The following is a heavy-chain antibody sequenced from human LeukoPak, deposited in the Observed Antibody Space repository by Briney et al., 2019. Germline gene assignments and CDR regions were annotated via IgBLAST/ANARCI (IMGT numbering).Heavy chain of an antibody. CDR1: GYTFTSYG. V-gene: IGHV1-18*01. CDR2: ISAYNGNT. J-gene: IGHJ3*02. D-gene: IGHD3-9*01. CDR3: ARVNYDILTGSRDAFDI. Sequence: GASVKVSCKASGYTFTSYGISWVRQAPGQGLEWMGWISAYNGNTNYAQKLQGRVTMTTDTSTSTAYMELRSLRSDDTAVYYCARVNYDILTGSRDAFDIWGQGTMVTVSS.